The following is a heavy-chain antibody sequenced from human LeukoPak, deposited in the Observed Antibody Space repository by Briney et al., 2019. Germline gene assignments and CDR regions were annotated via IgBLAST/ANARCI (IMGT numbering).Heavy chain of an antibody. Sequence: GGSLRLSCAASGFTFSNYAMSWVRQAPGKGLEWVSGISGNINYVDTVKGRFTISRDNSKNTLYLQMNSLRAEDTAVYYCAKVFYDSTNWGQGTLVTVSS. CDR3: AKVFYDSTN. D-gene: IGHD3-22*01. J-gene: IGHJ4*02. CDR2: ISGNI. V-gene: IGHV3-23*01. CDR1: GFTFSNYA.